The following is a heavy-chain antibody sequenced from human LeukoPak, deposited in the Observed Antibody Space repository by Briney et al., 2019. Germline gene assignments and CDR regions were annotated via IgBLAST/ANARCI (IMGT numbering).Heavy chain of an antibody. CDR3: ARVRRIGTRNPYYYMDV. CDR2: INPSGGST. D-gene: IGHD2-2*01. V-gene: IGHV1-46*01. J-gene: IGHJ6*03. Sequence: ASVKVSCKASGYTFTSYYMHWVRQAPGQGLEWMGIINPSGGSTSYAQKFQGRVTMTRDMSTSTVYMELSSLRSEDTAVYYCARVRRIGTRNPYYYMDVWGKGTTVTVSS. CDR1: GYTFTSYY.